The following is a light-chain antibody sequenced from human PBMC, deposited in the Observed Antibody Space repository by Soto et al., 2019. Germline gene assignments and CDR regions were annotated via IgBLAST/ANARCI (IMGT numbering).Light chain of an antibody. CDR3: CSFALRSTLI. CDR1: SSDVGNYNL. Sequence: QSALIQPASVSGSPGQSITISCTGTSSDVGNYNLVSWYQQYPGKAPKLMIYEGGKRPSGVSNRFSGSKSGNTASLTISGLQAEDEADYYCCSFALRSTLIFGGGNQLTVL. V-gene: IGLV2-23*01. J-gene: IGLJ7*01. CDR2: EGG.